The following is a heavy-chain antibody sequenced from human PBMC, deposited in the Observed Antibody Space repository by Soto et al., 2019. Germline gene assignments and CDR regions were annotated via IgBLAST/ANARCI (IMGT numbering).Heavy chain of an antibody. CDR2: IYSCGST. J-gene: IGHJ6*02. V-gene: IGHV3-66*03. D-gene: IGHD5-18*01. CDR3: ARASGDNRGYSYGCAATGGMDV. Sequence: SCAASGFTVSRNDMSWVRQAPGKGLEWVSVIYSCGSTYYADSVKGRFTISRDNSKNTLYLQMNSLRAEDTAVYYCARASGDNRGYSYGCAATGGMDVWGQGTTVTVSS. CDR1: GFTVSRND.